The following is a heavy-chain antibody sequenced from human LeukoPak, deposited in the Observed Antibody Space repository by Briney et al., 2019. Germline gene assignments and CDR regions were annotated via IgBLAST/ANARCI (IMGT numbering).Heavy chain of an antibody. Sequence: GGSLRLSCAASGFTFSSYSMNWVRQAPGKGLEWVSSISSSSSYIYYADSVKGRFTISRDNAKNSLYLQMNSLRAEDTAVYYCARDVIVGPSAYWGQGTLATVSS. CDR3: ARDVIVGPSAY. CDR1: GFTFSSYS. D-gene: IGHD1-26*01. CDR2: ISSSSSYI. V-gene: IGHV3-21*01. J-gene: IGHJ4*02.